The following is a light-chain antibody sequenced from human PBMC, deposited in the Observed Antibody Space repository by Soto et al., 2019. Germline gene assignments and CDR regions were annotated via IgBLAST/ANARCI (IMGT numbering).Light chain of an antibody. CDR1: SSNIGNNY. CDR2: ENN. CDR3: GTWESRLSADA. V-gene: IGLV1-51*02. Sequence: QSVLTQPPSVSAAPGQKVTISCSGSSSNIGNNYVSWYQQLPGTAPKLLIYENNKRPSGIPDRFSGSKSGTSATLGITGLQTGDEADYYCGTWESRLSADAFGTGTKGT. J-gene: IGLJ1*01.